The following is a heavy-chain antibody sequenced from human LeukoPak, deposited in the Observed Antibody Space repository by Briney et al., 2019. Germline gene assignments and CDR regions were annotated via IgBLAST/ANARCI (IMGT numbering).Heavy chain of an antibody. CDR3: ARRTTGDDY. V-gene: IGHV3-48*03. CDR2: ISSSGFTM. D-gene: IGHD4-17*01. Sequence: GGSLRLSCAASGFTFSNYEMNWVRQAPGRGLEWVSYISSSGFTMYYADSVKGRFTISRDNAKNSLYLQMNSLRAEDTAVYYCARRTTGDDYWGQGTLVTVSS. CDR1: GFTFSNYE. J-gene: IGHJ4*02.